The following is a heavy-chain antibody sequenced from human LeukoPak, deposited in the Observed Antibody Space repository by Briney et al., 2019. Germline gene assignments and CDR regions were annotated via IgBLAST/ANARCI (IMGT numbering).Heavy chain of an antibody. D-gene: IGHD5-18*01. Sequence: GGSLRLSCAASGFTVSSNYMSWARQAPGKGLEWVSVIYSGGSTYYADSVKGRFTISRDNSKNTLYLQMNSLRAEDTAVYYCARERFCGYSYGYFDYWGQGTLVTVSS. CDR3: ARERFCGYSYGYFDY. CDR1: GFTVSSNY. CDR2: IYSGGST. J-gene: IGHJ4*02. V-gene: IGHV3-53*01.